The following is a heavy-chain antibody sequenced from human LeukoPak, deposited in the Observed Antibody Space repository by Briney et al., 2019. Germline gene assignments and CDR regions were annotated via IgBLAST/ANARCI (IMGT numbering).Heavy chain of an antibody. Sequence: GGSLRLSCEASGFIFSSYAMSWVRQAPGKGLEWVSAISGSGGSTYYADSVKGRFTISRDNSKSTLYLQMNSLRAEDTAVYYCARGRFPSVYGMDVWGQGTTVTVSS. CDR3: ARGRFPSVYGMDV. CDR1: GFIFSSYA. D-gene: IGHD3-3*01. J-gene: IGHJ6*02. CDR2: ISGSGGST. V-gene: IGHV3-23*01.